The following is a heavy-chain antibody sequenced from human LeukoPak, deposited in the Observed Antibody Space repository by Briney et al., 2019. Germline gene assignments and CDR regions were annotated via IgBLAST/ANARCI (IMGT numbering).Heavy chain of an antibody. CDR1: GYSISSGYY. CDR2: IYHSGST. Sequence: NASETLSLTCTVSGYSISSGYYWGWIRQPPGKGLEWIGSIYHSGSTYYNPSLKSRVTISVDTSKNQFSLKLSSVTAADTAVYYCARDSMITFGGVYYFDYWGQGTLVTVSS. CDR3: ARDSMITFGGVYYFDY. J-gene: IGHJ4*02. V-gene: IGHV4-38-2*02. D-gene: IGHD3-16*01.